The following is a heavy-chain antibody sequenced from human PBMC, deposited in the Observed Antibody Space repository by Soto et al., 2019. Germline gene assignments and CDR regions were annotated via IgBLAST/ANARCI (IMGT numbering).Heavy chain of an antibody. J-gene: IGHJ6*02. Sequence: GESLKISCAASGFTFSSYAMSWVRQAPGKGLECVSAISGSGGSTYYEDSVKGRFTISRDNSKNTLYMQMNSLRAEDTAVYYCSKGGLGYCMSTSGYDFYGMDVWGQGTTVTVSS. D-gene: IGHD2-2*01. CDR1: GFTFSSYA. CDR2: ISGSGGST. V-gene: IGHV3-23*01. CDR3: SKGGLGYCMSTSGYDFYGMDV.